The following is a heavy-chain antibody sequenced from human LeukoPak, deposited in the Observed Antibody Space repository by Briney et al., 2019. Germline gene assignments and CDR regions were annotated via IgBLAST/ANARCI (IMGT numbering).Heavy chain of an antibody. Sequence: GRSLRLSCAASGFTFSSYAMHWVRQAPGKGLEWVAFIRYDGSNKYYADSVKGRFTISRDNSKNTLYLQMNSLRAEDTAVYYCAKDGPKFGGTPYYFDYWGQGTLVTVSS. V-gene: IGHV3-30*02. CDR3: AKDGPKFGGTPYYFDY. J-gene: IGHJ4*02. D-gene: IGHD3-10*01. CDR2: IRYDGSNK. CDR1: GFTFSSYA.